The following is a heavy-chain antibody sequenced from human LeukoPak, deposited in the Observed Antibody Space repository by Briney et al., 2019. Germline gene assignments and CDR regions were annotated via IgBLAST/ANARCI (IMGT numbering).Heavy chain of an antibody. CDR1: GGSFSGYY. D-gene: IGHD6-13*01. V-gene: IGHV4-34*01. CDR2: INHSGST. Sequence: PSETLSLTCAVYGGSFSGYYWSWIRQPPGKGLEWIGEINHSGSTNYNPSLKSRVTISVDTSKNQFSLKLSSVTAADTAVYYCARHAGHSSSWYGYYYYYYMDVWGKGTTVTISS. CDR3: ARHAGHSSSWYGYYYYYYMDV. J-gene: IGHJ6*03.